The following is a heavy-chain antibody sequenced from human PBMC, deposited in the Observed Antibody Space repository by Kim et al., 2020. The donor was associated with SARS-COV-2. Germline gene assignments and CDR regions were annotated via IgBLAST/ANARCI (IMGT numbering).Heavy chain of an antibody. V-gene: IGHV3-15*01. Sequence: GGSLRLSCAASGFTFTSAWMSWVRQAPGKGLEWVGRIKTKTDGGTTDYAAPVKGRFTISRDDSENTLYLQMNSLKPEDTAVYFCTADGAHVWGSYRYRPYYYYAMDVWGQGTTVTVSS. J-gene: IGHJ6*02. CDR2: IKTKTDGGTT. D-gene: IGHD3-16*02. CDR3: TADGAHVWGSYRYRPYYYYAMDV. CDR1: GFTFTSAW.